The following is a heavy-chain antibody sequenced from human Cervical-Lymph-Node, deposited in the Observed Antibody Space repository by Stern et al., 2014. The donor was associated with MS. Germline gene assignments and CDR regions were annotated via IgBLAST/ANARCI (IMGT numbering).Heavy chain of an antibody. CDR3: ARDRPSDY. CDR2: INPNTGDT. D-gene: IGHD2-2*01. Sequence: QLVQSGAEVKKPGASVKVSCKASGYTFTAYYIQWVRQAPGQGLEWMGRINPNTGDTDYAQKFQGRVTLTRDTSISTAYMDLSRLRSDDTAVYYCARDRPSDYWGQGTLVAVSS. V-gene: IGHV1-2*06. J-gene: IGHJ4*02. CDR1: GYTFTAYY.